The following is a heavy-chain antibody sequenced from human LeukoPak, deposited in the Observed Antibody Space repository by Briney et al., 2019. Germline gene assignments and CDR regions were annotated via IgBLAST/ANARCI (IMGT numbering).Heavy chain of an antibody. D-gene: IGHD3-22*01. CDR2: IYYSGST. J-gene: IGHJ4*02. Sequence: SETLSLTCTVSGGSISNYYWSWIRQPPGKGLEWIRYIYYSGSTNYNPSLKSRVTISVDTSKNQFALNLSSVTAADTAVYYCARIYYYDSRGYCDYWGQGTLVTVSS. V-gene: IGHV4-59*01. CDR1: GGSISNYY. CDR3: ARIYYYDSRGYCDY.